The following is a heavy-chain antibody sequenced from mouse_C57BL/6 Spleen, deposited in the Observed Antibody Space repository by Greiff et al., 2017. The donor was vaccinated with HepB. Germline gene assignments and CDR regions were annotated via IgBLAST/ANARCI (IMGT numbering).Heavy chain of an antibody. Sequence: QVQLQQSGAELMKPGASVKLSCKATGYTFTGYWIEWVKQRPGHGLEWIGEILPGSGSTNYNEKFKGKATFTADTSSNTAYMQLSSLTTEDSAIYDCARGGYGNYGPYWYFDVWGTGTTVTVSS. CDR3: ARGGYGNYGPYWYFDV. CDR2: ILPGSGST. D-gene: IGHD2-10*02. CDR1: GYTFTGYW. V-gene: IGHV1-9*01. J-gene: IGHJ1*03.